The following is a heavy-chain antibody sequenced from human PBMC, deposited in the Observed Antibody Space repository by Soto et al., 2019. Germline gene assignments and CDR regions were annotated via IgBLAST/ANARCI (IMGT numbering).Heavy chain of an antibody. CDR1: GDSLSSSYY. Sequence: QLQLQESGPGLVQHSETLSLTCTVSGDSLSSSYYWAWVRQPPGKGLECLRAVYYTGFTYYNPSLKSRLTISLDTSKIHLSLRLSSVTAPDTAIYYCARLPVVVIALAYFVPWGSGTMVTVSS. V-gene: IGHV4-39*01. CDR2: VYYTGFT. J-gene: IGHJ5*02. D-gene: IGHD2-21*01. CDR3: ARLPVVVIALAYFVP.